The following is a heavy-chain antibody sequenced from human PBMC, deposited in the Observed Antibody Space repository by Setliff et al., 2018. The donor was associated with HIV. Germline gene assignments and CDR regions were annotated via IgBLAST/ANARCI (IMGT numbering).Heavy chain of an antibody. V-gene: IGHV3-9*01. D-gene: IGHD3-22*01. J-gene: IGHJ3*02. Sequence: LSLTCAVSGGSISSGGYSWSWIRQPPGKGLEWVSGIIWNSVGIDYADSGKGRFTISRDNAENSLYLQMNSLRAEDTAVYFCARERDLVTTLYDAFEIWGQGTMVTVSS. CDR3: ARERDLVTTLYDAFEI. CDR1: GGSISSGGYS. CDR2: IIWNSVGI.